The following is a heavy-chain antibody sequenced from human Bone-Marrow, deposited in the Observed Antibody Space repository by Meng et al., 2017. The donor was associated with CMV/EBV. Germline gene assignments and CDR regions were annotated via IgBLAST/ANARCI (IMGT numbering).Heavy chain of an antibody. CDR3: ARDFSGYDSC. D-gene: IGHD5-12*01. V-gene: IGHV4-38-2*02. Sequence: SETLSLTCTVSGYSISSGYYWGWIRQPPGKGLEWIGSIYHSGSTYYNPSLKSRVTISVDTSKNQFSLKLSSVTAADTAVYYCARDFSGYDSCWGQGTLVTVSS. CDR2: IYHSGST. CDR1: GYSISSGYY. J-gene: IGHJ4*02.